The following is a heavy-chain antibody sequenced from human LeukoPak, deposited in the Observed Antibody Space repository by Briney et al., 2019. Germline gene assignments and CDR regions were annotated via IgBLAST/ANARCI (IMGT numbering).Heavy chain of an antibody. D-gene: IGHD7-27*01. J-gene: IGHJ4*02. CDR3: ATAKTGDQDY. V-gene: IGHV1-2*02. CDR2: INPNSGGT. Sequence: ASVKVSCKASGYTFTGYYMHWVRQAPGQGLEWMGWINPNSGGTNYAQKFQGRVTMTEDTSTDTAYMELSSLRSEDTAVYYCATAKTGDQDYWGQGTLVTVSS. CDR1: GYTFTGYY.